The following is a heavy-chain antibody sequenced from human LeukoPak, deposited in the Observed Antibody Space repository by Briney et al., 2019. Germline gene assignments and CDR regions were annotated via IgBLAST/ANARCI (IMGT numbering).Heavy chain of an antibody. Sequence: ASVKVSCKASGYTFTGYYMHWVRQAPGQGLEWMGWINPNSGGTNYAQKFQGRVTMTRDTSISTAYMELSRLRSDDTAVYYCARVRGVITNWFDPWGQGTLVTVSS. J-gene: IGHJ5*02. CDR1: GYTFTGYY. D-gene: IGHD3-10*01. V-gene: IGHV1-2*02. CDR3: ARVRGVITNWFDP. CDR2: INPNSGGT.